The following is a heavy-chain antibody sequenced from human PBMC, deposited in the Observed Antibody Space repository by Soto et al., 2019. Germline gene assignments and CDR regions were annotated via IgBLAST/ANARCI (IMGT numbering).Heavy chain of an antibody. Sequence: QVQLVQSGAEVKKPRSSVKVSCKASGGTFSTNTISWVRQAPGQGLEWMGGIMPIFGSANYAQKFQGRVTITADEYTRTVYMELSRLRSEDTAVYYCARQFDSDTSGYYYAYWGQGTLVTVSS. CDR1: GGTFSTNT. V-gene: IGHV1-69*01. CDR3: ARQFDSDTSGYYYAY. D-gene: IGHD3-22*01. J-gene: IGHJ4*02. CDR2: IMPIFGSA.